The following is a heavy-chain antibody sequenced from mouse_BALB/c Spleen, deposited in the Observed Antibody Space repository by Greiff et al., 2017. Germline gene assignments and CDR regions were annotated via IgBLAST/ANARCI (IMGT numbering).Heavy chain of an antibody. V-gene: IGHV2-9-2*01. CDR2: IWTGGGT. Sequence: VQLQESGPGLVAPSPSLSISCTVSGFSLTSYDISWIRQPPGKGLEWLGVIWTGGGTNYNSAFMSRLSISKDNSKSHVFLQMNSLQTDDTAIYYCVREDGSEGFAYWGQGTLVTVSA. J-gene: IGHJ3*01. CDR3: VREDGSEGFAY. D-gene: IGHD1-1*01. CDR1: GFSLTSYD.